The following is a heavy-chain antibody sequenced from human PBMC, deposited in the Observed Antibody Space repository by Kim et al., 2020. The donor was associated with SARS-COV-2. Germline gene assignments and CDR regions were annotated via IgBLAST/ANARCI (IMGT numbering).Heavy chain of an antibody. CDR3: ARQNSAGYQRVYNWFDS. V-gene: IGHV4-39*01. Sequence: SETLSLTCTVSGGSISSSSYYWGWIRQPPGKGLEWIGSIYHSGSTYYNPSLKSRVTISVDTSKNQFSLKLSSVTAADTAVYYCARQNSAGYQRVYNWFDS. D-gene: IGHD6-13*01. CDR2: IYHSGST. J-gene: IGHJ5*01. CDR1: GGSISSSSYY.